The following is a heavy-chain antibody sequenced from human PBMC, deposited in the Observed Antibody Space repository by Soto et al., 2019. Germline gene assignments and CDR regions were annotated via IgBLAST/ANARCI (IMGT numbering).Heavy chain of an antibody. V-gene: IGHV5-51*01. Sequence: GESLKISCKGSGYSFTSYWIGWVRQMPGKGLEWMGIIYPGDSDTRYSPSFQGQVTISADKSISTAYLQWSSLKASDTAMYYCARRLVRGVTPLAYGMDVWGQGTTVTV. D-gene: IGHD3-10*01. CDR2: IYPGDSDT. CDR3: ARRLVRGVTPLAYGMDV. CDR1: GYSFTSYW. J-gene: IGHJ6*02.